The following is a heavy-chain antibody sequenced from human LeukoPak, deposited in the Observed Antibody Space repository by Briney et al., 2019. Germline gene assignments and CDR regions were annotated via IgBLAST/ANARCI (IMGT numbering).Heavy chain of an antibody. V-gene: IGHV3-74*03. D-gene: IGHD1-1*01. CDR3: VRDETLWTLDW. CDR1: GFTFSGHW. Sequence: GGSLRLSCTASGFTFSGHWIHWVRQAPGMGLVWVSRINEHGTDSMYAESVKGRFTISRDNAKNTVYLQMNSLRAEDTAVYYCVRDETLWTLDWWGQGTLVTVSS. J-gene: IGHJ4*02. CDR2: INEHGTDS.